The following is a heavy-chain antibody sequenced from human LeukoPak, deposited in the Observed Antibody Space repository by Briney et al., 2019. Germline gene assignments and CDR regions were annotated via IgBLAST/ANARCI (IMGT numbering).Heavy chain of an antibody. CDR2: ISSSSSYI. Sequence: GGSLRLSCAASGFTFSSYGMHWVRQAPGKGLEWVSSISSSSSYIYYADSVKGRFTISRDNAKNSLYLQMNSLRAEDTAVYYCARDRGFGESHDYWGQGTLVTVSS. CDR3: ARDRGFGESHDY. V-gene: IGHV3-21*01. J-gene: IGHJ4*02. CDR1: GFTFSSYG. D-gene: IGHD3-10*01.